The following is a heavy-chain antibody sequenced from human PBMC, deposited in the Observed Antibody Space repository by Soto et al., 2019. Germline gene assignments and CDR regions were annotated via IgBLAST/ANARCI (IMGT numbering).Heavy chain of an antibody. CDR2: IWYDGSNK. CDR1: GFTFSSYG. Sequence: PGGSLRLSCAASGFTFSSYGMHWVRQAPGKGLEWVAVIWYDGSNKYYADSVKGRFTISRDNSKNTLYLQMNSLRAEDTAVYYCAREGFLEWLLPGGYYFDYWGQGTLVTVSS. D-gene: IGHD3-3*01. V-gene: IGHV3-33*01. J-gene: IGHJ4*02. CDR3: AREGFLEWLLPGGYYFDY.